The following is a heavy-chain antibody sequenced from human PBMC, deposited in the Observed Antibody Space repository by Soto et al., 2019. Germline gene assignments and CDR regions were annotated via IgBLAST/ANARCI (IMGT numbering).Heavy chain of an antibody. CDR2: IDPSDSYT. J-gene: IGHJ6*02. CDR3: ARNAGGIRNYYHGIDV. Sequence: GESLKISCKGSGYSFTSYWISWVRQMPGKGLEWMGRIDPSDSYTNYSPSFQGHVTISADKSISTAYLQWSSLKASDTAMYYCARNAGGIRNYYHGIDVWGQGTTVTVS. V-gene: IGHV5-10-1*01. D-gene: IGHD3-16*01. CDR1: GYSFTSYW.